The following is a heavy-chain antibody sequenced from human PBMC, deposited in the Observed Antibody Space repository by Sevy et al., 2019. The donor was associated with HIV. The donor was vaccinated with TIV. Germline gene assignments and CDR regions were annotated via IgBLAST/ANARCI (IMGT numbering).Heavy chain of an antibody. CDR2: ISYDGSNK. Sequence: GGSLRLSCAASGFTFSSYAMHWVRQAPGKGLEWGAVISYDGSNKYYADSVKGRFTISRDNSKNTLYLQMNSLRAEDTAVYYCARGVEGITIHIDYWGQGTLVTVSS. CDR3: ARGVEGITIHIDY. V-gene: IGHV3-30*04. CDR1: GFTFSSYA. J-gene: IGHJ4*02. D-gene: IGHD3-3*01.